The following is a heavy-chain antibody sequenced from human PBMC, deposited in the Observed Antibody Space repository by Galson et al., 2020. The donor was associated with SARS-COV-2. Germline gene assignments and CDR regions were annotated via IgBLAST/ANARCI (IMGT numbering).Heavy chain of an antibody. D-gene: IGHD3-16*01. CDR2: INHSGST. Sequence: SETLSLTCAVYGGSFSGYYWSWIRQPPGKGLEWIGEINHSGSTNYNPSLKSRVTISVDTSKNQFSLKLSSVTAADTAVYYCARGHYGSRPFDYWGQGILVTVSS. CDR1: GGSFSGYY. V-gene: IGHV4-34*01. CDR3: ARGHYGSRPFDY. J-gene: IGHJ4*02.